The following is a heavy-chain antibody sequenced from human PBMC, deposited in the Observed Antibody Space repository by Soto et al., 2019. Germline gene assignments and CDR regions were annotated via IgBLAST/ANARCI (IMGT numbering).Heavy chain of an antibody. D-gene: IGHD3-16*01. CDR1: GFTFDDYA. V-gene: IGHV3-9*01. CDR3: AKGRDFALGGDCFHY. CDR2: ISWNSGIT. Sequence: EVQLVESGGGLVQPGRSLRLSCAASGFTFDDYAMHWVRQAPGRGLEWVAGISWNSGITGNADSVKGRFTISRDNAKNFLHRQMNRLTTEDTALYYCAKGRDFALGGDCFHYWGQGTLVTVSS. J-gene: IGHJ4*02.